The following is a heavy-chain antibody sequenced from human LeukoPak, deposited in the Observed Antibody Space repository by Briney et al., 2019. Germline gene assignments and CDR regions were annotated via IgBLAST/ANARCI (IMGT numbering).Heavy chain of an antibody. CDR2: MNPNSGNT. CDR3: AILAYCGGDCYLSNY. V-gene: IGHV1-8*02. CDR1: GYTFTGYY. Sequence: ASVKVSCKASGYTFTGYYMHWVRQAPGQGLEWMGWMNPNSGNTGYAQKFQGRVTMTRNTSISTAYMELSSLRSEDTAVYYCAILAYCGGDCYLSNYWGQGTLVTVSS. D-gene: IGHD2-21*02. J-gene: IGHJ4*02.